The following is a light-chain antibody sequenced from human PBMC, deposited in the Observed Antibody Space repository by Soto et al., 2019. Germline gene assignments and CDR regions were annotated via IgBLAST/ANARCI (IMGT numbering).Light chain of an antibody. J-gene: IGLJ1*01. CDR1: SSNIGAGYD. CDR3: QSYDSSLSAHYV. CDR2: GNN. V-gene: IGLV1-40*01. Sequence: QSVLTQPPSVSGAPGQRVTISCTGRSSNIGAGYDVHWYQQLPGTAPKLLIYGNNNRPSGVPDRFSGSKSGTSASLAITGLQAEGEADYYCQSYDSSLSAHYVFGTGTKVTVL.